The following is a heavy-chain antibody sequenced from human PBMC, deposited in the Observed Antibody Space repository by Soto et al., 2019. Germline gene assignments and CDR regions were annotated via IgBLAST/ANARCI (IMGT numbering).Heavy chain of an antibody. J-gene: IGHJ4*02. D-gene: IGHD1-7*01. V-gene: IGHV1-46*01. CDR3: ARDWNSND. CDR2: INPSGGST. CDR1: GYTFTSYY. Sequence: GASVKVSCKASGYTFTSYYMHWVRQAPGQGLEWMGIINPSGGSTSYAQKFQGRVTISRDNAKNSLFLQMNSLRAEDTAVYYCARDWNSNDWGQGTLVTVSS.